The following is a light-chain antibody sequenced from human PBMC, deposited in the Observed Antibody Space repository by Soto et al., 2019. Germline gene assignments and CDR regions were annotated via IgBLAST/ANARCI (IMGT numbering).Light chain of an antibody. CDR2: LGS. V-gene: IGKV2-28*01. CDR1: QSLLHSNGYNY. Sequence: DIVMTQSPLSLPVTPGEPASISCRSSQSLLHSNGYNYLDWYLQKPGQSPQLLIYLGSNRASGVPDRFSDSGSGTDFTLKISRVEAEDVGVYYCMQALQTPPLFTFGPGTQVDIK. J-gene: IGKJ3*01. CDR3: MQALQTPPLFT.